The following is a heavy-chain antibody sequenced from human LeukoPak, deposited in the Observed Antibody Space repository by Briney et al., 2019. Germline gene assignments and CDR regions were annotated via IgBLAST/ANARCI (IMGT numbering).Heavy chain of an antibody. J-gene: IGHJ4*02. CDR3: TRSVAWNERSDS. CDR2: ISTSG. V-gene: IGHV4-61*02. D-gene: IGHD1-1*01. CDR1: GGSISSNNYY. Sequence: SETLSLTCTVSGGSISSNNYYWSWIRQPAGKGLEWIGRISTSGSASGTINYNPSLKSRVTMSVDTSKNQFSLKLSSVTAADTALYYCTRSVAWNERSDSWGQGTLVTVSS.